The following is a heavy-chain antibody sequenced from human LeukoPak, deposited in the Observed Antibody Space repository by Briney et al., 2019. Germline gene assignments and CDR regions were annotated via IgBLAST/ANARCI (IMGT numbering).Heavy chain of an antibody. J-gene: IGHJ4*02. CDR3: VRRGDGYPYYFDY. Sequence: SETLSLTCGVYGGSFSGFYWIWIRQPPGKGLEWIGEISHSGSANYNPSLKSRVTISVDTSKNQFSLRLSSVTAADTAVYYCVRRGDGYPYYFDYWGQGTLVTVSS. CDR1: GGSFSGFY. CDR2: ISHSGSA. V-gene: IGHV4-34*01. D-gene: IGHD5-24*01.